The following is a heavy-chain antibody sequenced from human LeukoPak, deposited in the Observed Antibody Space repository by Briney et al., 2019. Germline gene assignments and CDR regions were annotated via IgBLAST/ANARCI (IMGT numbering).Heavy chain of an antibody. CDR1: GYTFTSYG. CDR2: ISAYNGNT. J-gene: IGHJ6*03. Sequence: GASVKVSCKASGYTFTSYGISWVRQAPGEGLEWMGWISAYNGNTNYAQKLQGRVTMTTDTSTSTAYMELRSLRSDDTAVYYCARDTPNIVVVPAGPYYYYYMDVWGKGTTVTVSS. V-gene: IGHV1-18*01. CDR3: ARDTPNIVVVPAGPYYYYYMDV. D-gene: IGHD2-2*01.